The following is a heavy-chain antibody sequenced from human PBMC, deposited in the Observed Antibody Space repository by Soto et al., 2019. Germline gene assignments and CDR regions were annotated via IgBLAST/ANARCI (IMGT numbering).Heavy chain of an antibody. Sequence: EVQLVESGGGLVKPGGSLRLSCAASGFTFSNAWMSWVRQAPGKGLEWVGRIKSKTDGGTTDYAAPVKGRFTISRDDSKNTLYLQMNSLKTEDTAVYYCTTVSQLPERPYYYYYGMDVWGQGTTVTVSS. J-gene: IGHJ6*02. D-gene: IGHD2-2*01. V-gene: IGHV3-15*01. CDR3: TTVSQLPERPYYYYYGMDV. CDR2: IKSKTDGGTT. CDR1: GFTFSNAW.